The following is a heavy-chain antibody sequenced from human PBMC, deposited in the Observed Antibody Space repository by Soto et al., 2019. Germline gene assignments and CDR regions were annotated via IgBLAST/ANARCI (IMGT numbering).Heavy chain of an antibody. V-gene: IGHV3-9*01. CDR1: GFSFDDYA. CDR3: AKDTLNPFIAVAVLEGHFDL. CDR2: ISWNSGYI. D-gene: IGHD6-19*01. Sequence: EVQLVESGGGLVQPGRSLRLSCAASGFSFDDYAMHWVRQAPGKGLEWVSGISWNSGYIDYADSVKGRFTISRDNAKNSLYLQMNSLRAEDTALYYCAKDTLNPFIAVAVLEGHFDLWGRGTLVTVSS. J-gene: IGHJ2*01.